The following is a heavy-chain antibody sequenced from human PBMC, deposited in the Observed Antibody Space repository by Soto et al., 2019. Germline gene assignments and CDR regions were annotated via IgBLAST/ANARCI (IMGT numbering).Heavy chain of an antibody. J-gene: IGHJ6*03. CDR3: ARKGAAASYAHYYMVV. V-gene: IGHV4-59*01. CDR2: VYYSGNT. Sequence: SETLSLTCTVSGGSISPYYWSWIRQPPGKGLERIGYVYYSGNTNYNPSLESRVTISVDTSRNRFSLNLTSATAADTAVYYCARKGAAASYAHYYMVVWGRGNAIT. D-gene: IGHD6-13*01. CDR1: GGSISPYY.